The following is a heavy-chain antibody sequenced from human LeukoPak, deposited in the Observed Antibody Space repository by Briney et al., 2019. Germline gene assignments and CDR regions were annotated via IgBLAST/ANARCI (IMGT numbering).Heavy chain of an antibody. CDR2: IKQDGSEK. CDR3: ARGAPDY. D-gene: IGHD1-26*01. Sequence: GGSLRLSCAASGFTFSSYWKSWVRQAPGKGLEWVANIKQDGSEKYYVDSVKGRFTISRDNAKNSLYLQMNSLRAEDTAVYYCARGAPDYWGQGTLVTVSS. J-gene: IGHJ4*02. CDR1: GFTFSSYW. V-gene: IGHV3-7*03.